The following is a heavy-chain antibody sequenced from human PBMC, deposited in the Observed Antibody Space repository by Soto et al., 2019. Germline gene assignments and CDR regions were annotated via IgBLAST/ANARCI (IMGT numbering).Heavy chain of an antibody. Sequence: GGSLRLSCAASGFTFSSYAMHWVRQAPGKGLEWVAVISYDGSNKYYADSVKGRFTISRDNSKNTLYLQMNSLRAEDTAVYYCARAGILTGYYSPFDYWGQGTLVTVSS. CDR3: ARAGILTGYYSPFDY. D-gene: IGHD3-9*01. CDR1: GFTFSSYA. J-gene: IGHJ4*02. CDR2: ISYDGSNK. V-gene: IGHV3-30-3*01.